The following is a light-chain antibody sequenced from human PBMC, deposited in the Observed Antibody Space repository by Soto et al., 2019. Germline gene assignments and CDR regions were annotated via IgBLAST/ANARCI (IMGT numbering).Light chain of an antibody. CDR2: DVS. J-gene: IGLJ1*01. CDR1: SGDVGAYDF. Sequence: QSVLTPPASVSGSPGQSIAISCTGTSGDVGAYDFVSWHQQHPGKAPKLMIYDVSRRPSGVSDRFSGSKSGNTASLIISGLQAEDEADYYCSSFTGGSTSYVFGTGTKLTVL. CDR3: SSFTGGSTSYV. V-gene: IGLV2-14*01.